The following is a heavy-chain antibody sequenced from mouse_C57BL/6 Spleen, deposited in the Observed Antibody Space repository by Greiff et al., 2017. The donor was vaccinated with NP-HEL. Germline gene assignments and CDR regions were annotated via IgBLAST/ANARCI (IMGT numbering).Heavy chain of an antibody. V-gene: IGHV1-81*01. Sequence: QVQLQQSGAELARPGASVKLSCKASGYTFTSYGISWVKQRTGQGLEWIGEIYPRSGNTYYNEKFKGKATLTADKSSSTAYMELRSLTSEDSAVYFCASGYYGSEDYYAMDDWGQGTSVTVSS. CDR3: ASGYYGSEDYYAMDD. D-gene: IGHD1-1*01. CDR2: IYPRSGNT. CDR1: GYTFTSYG. J-gene: IGHJ4*01.